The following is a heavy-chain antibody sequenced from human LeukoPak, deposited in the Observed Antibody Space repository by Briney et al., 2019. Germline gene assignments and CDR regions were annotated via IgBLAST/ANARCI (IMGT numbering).Heavy chain of an antibody. Sequence: SETLSLTCTVSGASTSNYYWSWIRQSPGKGLEWIGYMLYSGSTNQNPSLGSRVTISVDTSKNQVSLKLSSVTAADTAVYYCARSDIWGSYRFLDYWGQGALVTVSS. CDR2: MLYSGST. V-gene: IGHV4-59*08. CDR3: ARSDIWGSYRFLDY. D-gene: IGHD3-16*02. J-gene: IGHJ4*02. CDR1: GASTSNYY.